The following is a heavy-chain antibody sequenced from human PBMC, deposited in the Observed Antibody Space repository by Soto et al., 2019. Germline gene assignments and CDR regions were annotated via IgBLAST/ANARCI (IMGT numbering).Heavy chain of an antibody. CDR1: GFTFSSYA. J-gene: IGHJ4*02. CDR3: AKDGVRFLEWLLPRGEAPYYFDY. D-gene: IGHD3-3*01. V-gene: IGHV3-23*01. Sequence: EVQLLESGGGLVQPGGSLRLSCAASGFTFSSYAMSWVRQAPGKGLEWVSAISGSGGSTYYADSVKGRFTISRDNSKNTLYLQMNSLRAEDTAVYYCAKDGVRFLEWLLPRGEAPYYFDYWGQGTLVTVSS. CDR2: ISGSGGST.